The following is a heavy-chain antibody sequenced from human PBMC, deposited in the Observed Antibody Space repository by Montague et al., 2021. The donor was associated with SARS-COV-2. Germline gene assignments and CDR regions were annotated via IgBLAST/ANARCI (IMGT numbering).Heavy chain of an antibody. CDR2: INHIVSS. Sequence: SETLSLTCAVDGDSFSDYYWTWIRQSPGKGLSLTGEINHIVSSNYNPSLKSRISMSVDTSKNQISLKLTSVTAAYTATYYCAGGQVTIFAVLIMLPAAGAIDMWGQGTKVTVSS. D-gene: IGHD3-3*01. V-gene: IGHV4-34*01. CDR1: GDSFSDYY. CDR3: AGGQVTIFAVLIMLPAAGAIDM. J-gene: IGHJ3*02.